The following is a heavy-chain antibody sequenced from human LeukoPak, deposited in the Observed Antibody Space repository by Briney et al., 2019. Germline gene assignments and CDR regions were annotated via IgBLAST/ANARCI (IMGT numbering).Heavy chain of an antibody. Sequence: GGSLRLSYAASGFTFSSYSMNWVRQAPGKGLEWVSSISSSSSYIYYADSVKGRFTISRDNAKNSLYLQMNSLRAEDTAVYYCARDRGYDSSGYYGYWGQGTLVTVSS. V-gene: IGHV3-21*01. J-gene: IGHJ4*02. D-gene: IGHD3-22*01. CDR2: ISSSSSYI. CDR1: GFTFSSYS. CDR3: ARDRGYDSSGYYGY.